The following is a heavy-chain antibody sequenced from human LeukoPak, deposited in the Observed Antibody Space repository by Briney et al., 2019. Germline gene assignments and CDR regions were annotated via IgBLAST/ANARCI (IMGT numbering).Heavy chain of an antibody. CDR3: ARDRGGYYDSSGYPLAF. D-gene: IGHD3-22*01. V-gene: IGHV1-2*02. CDR2: INPNSGGT. Sequence: ASVKVSCKASGYTFTGYYMHWVRQAPGQGLEWMGWINPNSGGTNYAQKFQGRVTMTRDTSISTAYMELSRLRSDDTAVYFCARDRGGYYDSSGYPLAFWGQGTLVTVSS. CDR1: GYTFTGYY. J-gene: IGHJ4*02.